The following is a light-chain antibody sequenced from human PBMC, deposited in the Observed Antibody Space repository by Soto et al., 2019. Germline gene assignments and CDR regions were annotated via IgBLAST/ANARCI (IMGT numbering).Light chain of an antibody. Sequence: QSVLAQPASVSGSPGQSITISCTGTSDDVGAYNSVSWYQQLPHKAPQVILYKGTQRPSGVSSRFSGSTSGNAASLTISGLQADDEADYFCCSSAPESTYVFGTGTKANVL. J-gene: IGLJ1*01. CDR1: SDDVGAYNS. CDR3: CSSAPESTYV. V-gene: IGLV2-23*01. CDR2: KGT.